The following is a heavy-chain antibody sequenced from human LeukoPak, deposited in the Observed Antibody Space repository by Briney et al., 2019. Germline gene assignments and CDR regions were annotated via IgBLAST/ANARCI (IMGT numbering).Heavy chain of an antibody. CDR1: GGSISSYY. CDR3: ARTAQKISTILSSYYYYYYMDV. D-gene: IGHD3-9*01. Sequence: PSETLSLTCTVSGGSISSYYWSWIRQPAGKGLEWIGRIYTSGSTSYNPSLKSRVTMSVDTSKNQFSLKLSSVTAADTAVYYCARTAQKISTILSSYYYYYYMDVWGKGTTVTVSS. J-gene: IGHJ6*03. V-gene: IGHV4-4*07. CDR2: IYTSGST.